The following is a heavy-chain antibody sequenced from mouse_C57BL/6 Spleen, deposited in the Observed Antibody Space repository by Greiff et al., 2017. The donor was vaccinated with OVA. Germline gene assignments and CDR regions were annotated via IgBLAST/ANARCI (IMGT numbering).Heavy chain of an antibody. CDR2: IYPGSGNT. J-gene: IGHJ4*01. D-gene: IGHD2-5*01. V-gene: IGHV1-66*01. CDR3: ARKRRRSNYDD. Sequence: VQLQQSGPELVKPGASVKISCKVSGYSFTSYYIHWVKQRPGQGLEWIGWIYPGSGNTKYNEKFKGKATLTADTSSSTTYMQLSSLTSEDSAVYYCARKRRRSNYDDWGQSTTVTVAS. CDR1: GYSFTSYY.